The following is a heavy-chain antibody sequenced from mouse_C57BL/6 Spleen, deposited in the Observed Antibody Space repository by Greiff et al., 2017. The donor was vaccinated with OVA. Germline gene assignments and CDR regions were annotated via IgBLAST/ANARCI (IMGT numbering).Heavy chain of an antibody. CDR1: GFNIKNTD. CDR3: APIITAVGGAMDY. CDR2: IDPANGNT. V-gene: IGHV14-3*01. D-gene: IGHD1-1*01. J-gene: IGHJ4*01. Sequence: VQLQQSVAELVRPGASVKLSCTASGFNIKNTDMHWVKQRPEQGLEWIGRIDPANGNTKYAPKVQGKATITADTSSNTAYLQLSSLTSDDTAIYYCAPIITAVGGAMDYWGQGTSVTVSS.